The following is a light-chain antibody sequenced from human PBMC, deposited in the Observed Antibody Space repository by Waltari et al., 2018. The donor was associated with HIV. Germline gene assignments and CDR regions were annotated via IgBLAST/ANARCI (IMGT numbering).Light chain of an antibody. Sequence: DIQMTQSPSPSSAPVGNKFTITCRATQFISTSLAWYQQRPNRAPKLLIFDASRLQTGAPSRFSGRGSGTQFTLTINSLQPEDVATYYCQQANSFPHTFGQGT. CDR2: DAS. V-gene: IGKV1-12*01. CDR3: QQANSFPHT. J-gene: IGKJ2*01. CDR1: QFISTS.